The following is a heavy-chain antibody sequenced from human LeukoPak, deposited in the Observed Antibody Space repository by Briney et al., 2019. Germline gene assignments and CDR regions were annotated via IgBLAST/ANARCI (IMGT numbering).Heavy chain of an antibody. CDR1: GFTFSSYW. CDR2: INQDEGMR. Sequence: GGSLRLSCAASGFTFSSYWMNWVRQAPGKGLEWVAHINQDEGMRNYIDSVRGRFTISRDNAKTSLYLQMNNLRDDDTAVYLCAAGGVGGLAYWGQGILVSVSS. D-gene: IGHD6-19*01. V-gene: IGHV3-7*01. CDR3: AAGGVGGLAY. J-gene: IGHJ4*02.